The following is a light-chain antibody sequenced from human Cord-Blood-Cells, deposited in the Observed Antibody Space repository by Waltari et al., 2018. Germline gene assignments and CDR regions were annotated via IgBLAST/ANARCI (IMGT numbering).Light chain of an antibody. Sequence: QSALTQPASVSGPPGQSITIPCTGTSSAVGGYKYVYWYQQHPGNAPKLMIYDASNRPSGVSKRFSGSKSGNTASLTISGLQAEDEADYYCSSYTSSSTLDVFGTGTKVTVL. CDR3: SSYTSSSTLDV. V-gene: IGLV2-14*01. J-gene: IGLJ1*01. CDR1: SSAVGGYKY. CDR2: DAS.